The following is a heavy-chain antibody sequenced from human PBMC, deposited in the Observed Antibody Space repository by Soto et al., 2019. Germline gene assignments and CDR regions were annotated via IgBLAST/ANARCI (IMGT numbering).Heavy chain of an antibody. V-gene: IGHV1-2*04. D-gene: IGHD2-15*01. CDR1: GYTFTGYY. J-gene: IGHJ6*02. CDR3: AIDPGSNHAYRSGGSCYAPEELDYGMDV. CDR2: INPNSGGT. Sequence: ASVKVSCKASGYTFTGYYMHWVRQAPGQGLEWMGWINPNSGGTNYAQKFQGWVTMTRDTSISTPYMEPSRLRSDDTAVYYCAIDPGSNHAYRSGGSCYAPEELDYGMDVRGQATPVTVSS.